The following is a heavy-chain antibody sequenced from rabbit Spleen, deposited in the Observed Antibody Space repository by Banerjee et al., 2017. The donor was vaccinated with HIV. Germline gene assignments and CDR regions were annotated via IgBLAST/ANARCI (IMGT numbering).Heavy chain of an antibody. CDR1: GFSFSSNYY. J-gene: IGHJ4*01. CDR2: IYPDGSGST. CDR3: ARGSAAMTMVITGYYLSL. D-gene: IGHD2-1*01. V-gene: IGHV1S45*01. Sequence: QEQLKESGGGLVQPEGSLTLTCKASGFSFSSNYYICWVRQAPGKGLEWIGCIYPDGSGSTAYASWAKGRFTISKTSSTTVTLQMNSLAAADTATYFCARGSAAMTMVITGYYLSLWGQGTLVTVS.